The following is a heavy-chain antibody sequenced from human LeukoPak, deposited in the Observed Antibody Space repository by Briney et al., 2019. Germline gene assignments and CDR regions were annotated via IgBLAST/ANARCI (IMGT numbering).Heavy chain of an antibody. V-gene: IGHV3-21*01. D-gene: IGHD3-3*01. J-gene: IGHJ5*02. CDR3: AREENDFWSGYSFWFDP. CDR1: GFTFSSYS. CDR2: ISSSSSYI. Sequence: GGSLRLSCAASGFTFSSYSMNWVRQAPGKGLEWVSSISSSSSYIYYADSVKGRFTISRDNAKNSLYLQMNSLRAEDTAVYYCAREENDFWSGYSFWFDPWGQGTLVTVSS.